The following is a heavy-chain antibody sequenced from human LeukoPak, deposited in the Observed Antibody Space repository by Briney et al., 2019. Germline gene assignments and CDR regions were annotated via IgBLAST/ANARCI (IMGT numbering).Heavy chain of an antibody. CDR2: IYHSGST. Sequence: PSETLSLTCAVSGGSISSSNWWSWVRQPPGKGLEWIGEIYHSGSTNYNPSLKSRVTISVDKSKNQFSLKLSSVTAADTAFYYCARSDLYGDYPPGNYWGQGTLVAVSS. V-gene: IGHV4-4*02. CDR1: GGSISSSNW. D-gene: IGHD4-17*01. CDR3: ARSDLYGDYPPGNY. J-gene: IGHJ4*02.